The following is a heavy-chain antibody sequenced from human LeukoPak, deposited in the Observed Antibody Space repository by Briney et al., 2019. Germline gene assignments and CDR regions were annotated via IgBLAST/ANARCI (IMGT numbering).Heavy chain of an antibody. Sequence: GGSLRLSCVASGFSFRNYGMHWVRQAPGKGLEWVTFIRSDSSYKYYADSVKGRFTTSRDNSKSTLDLQMNSLRAEDTAVYYCARDLTRATYQLLPNWFDPWGQGTLVTVSS. J-gene: IGHJ5*02. CDR1: GFSFRNYG. CDR3: ARDLTRATYQLLPNWFDP. V-gene: IGHV3-30*02. CDR2: IRSDSSYK. D-gene: IGHD2-2*01.